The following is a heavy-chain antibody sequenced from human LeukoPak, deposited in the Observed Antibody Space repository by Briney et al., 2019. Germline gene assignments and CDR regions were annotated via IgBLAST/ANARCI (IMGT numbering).Heavy chain of an antibody. CDR2: IYPADSDT. CDR3: AASTYGSGSYVGFDS. Sequence: GQPLTISSQGSGSSFTNYWISWVRLTSAKGPECMGIIYPADSDTRYSPSFQGQVTISANKSINTLYLQWSSLKASDTAMYYCAASTYGSGSYVGFDSWGQGTLLTVSS. D-gene: IGHD3-10*01. CDR1: GSSFTNYW. J-gene: IGHJ4*02. V-gene: IGHV5-51*01.